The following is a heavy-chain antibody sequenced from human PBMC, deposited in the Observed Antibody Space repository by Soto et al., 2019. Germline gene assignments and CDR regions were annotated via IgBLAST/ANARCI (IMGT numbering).Heavy chain of an antibody. CDR1: GFTFSNAW. V-gene: IGHV3-15*01. D-gene: IGHD3-10*01. Sequence: GGSLRLSCAASGFTFSNAWMSWVRQAPGKGLEWVGRIKRKSDGGTIDYAAPVKGRFTISRDDSKNTLYLQMNSLKTEDTAVYYCSTTGPYYFASDGFDVWGQGTMVTVSS. CDR2: IKRKSDGGTI. J-gene: IGHJ3*01. CDR3: STTGPYYFASDGFDV.